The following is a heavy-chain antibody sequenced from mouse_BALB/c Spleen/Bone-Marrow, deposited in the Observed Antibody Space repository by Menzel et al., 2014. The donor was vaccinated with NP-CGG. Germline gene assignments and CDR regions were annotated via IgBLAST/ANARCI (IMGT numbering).Heavy chain of an antibody. CDR1: GFTFSSYD. Sequence: EVHLEESGGGLVQPGGPLKLSCAASGFTFSSYDMSWVRQTSDKRMELVATINPNGGTTYYPDRVKGRFTISRDNAKSTRYLQISSLKSADTAIYYCARNRYDWFAYWGQGTLVTGSA. V-gene: IGHV5-6-3*01. CDR2: INPNGGTT. CDR3: ARNRYDWFAY. D-gene: IGHD2-14*01. J-gene: IGHJ3*01.